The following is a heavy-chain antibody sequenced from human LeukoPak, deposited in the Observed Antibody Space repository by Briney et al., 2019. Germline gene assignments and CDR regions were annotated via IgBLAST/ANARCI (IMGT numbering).Heavy chain of an antibody. CDR1: GGSISSSNW. CDR3: ARMAIFGVVPSPFDP. CDR2: IYHSGST. Sequence: SGTLSLTCAVSGGSISSSNWWSWVRQPPGKGLEWIGEIYHSGSTNYNPSLKSRVTISVDKSKNQFSLELSSVTAADTAVYYCARMAIFGVVPSPFDPWGQGTLVTVSS. V-gene: IGHV4-4*02. D-gene: IGHD3-3*01. J-gene: IGHJ5*02.